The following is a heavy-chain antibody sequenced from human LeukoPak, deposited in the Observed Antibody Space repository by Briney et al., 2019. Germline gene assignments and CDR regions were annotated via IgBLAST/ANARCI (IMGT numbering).Heavy chain of an antibody. CDR1: GGSISSRGYY. D-gene: IGHD6-19*01. CDR3: ARASSGWYPHFDY. J-gene: IGHJ4*02. CDR2: IYYSGST. Sequence: SETLSLTCTVSGGSISSRGYYWSWIRQHPEKGLEWIGYIYYSGSTNYNPSLKSRVTISVDTSKNQFSLKLSSVTAADTAVYYCARASSGWYPHFDYWGQGTLVTVSS. V-gene: IGHV4-61*08.